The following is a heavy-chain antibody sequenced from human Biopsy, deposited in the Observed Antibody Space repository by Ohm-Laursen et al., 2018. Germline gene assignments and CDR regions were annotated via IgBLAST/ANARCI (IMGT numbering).Heavy chain of an antibody. CDR3: ARRIPLYGMDV. Sequence: SLRLSCAASGFTFTSYGMNWVRQAPGKGLEWVANIHYTGSPIYYADSVRGRFTISRDNGEYSLFLQMNSLRVDDTAVYYCARRIPLYGMDVWGQGTTVTVSS. CDR2: IHYTGSPI. D-gene: IGHD2-2*02. CDR1: GFTFTSYG. J-gene: IGHJ6*02. V-gene: IGHV3-48*03.